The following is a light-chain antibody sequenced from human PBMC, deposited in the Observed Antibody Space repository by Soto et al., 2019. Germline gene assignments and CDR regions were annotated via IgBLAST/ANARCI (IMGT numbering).Light chain of an antibody. CDR2: GAS. CDR3: QQCGSVLWP. V-gene: IGKV3-20*01. J-gene: IGKJ1*01. CDR1: QSVSSSY. Sequence: IVLTQYPGTLSLSPGQRATLSCRASQSVSSSYLAWYQQKPGQAPRLLIHGASSRATGMPDRFSGSESGTDLTVTIRRREPEDCAVYFCQQCGSVLWPFGEGTKVGIQ.